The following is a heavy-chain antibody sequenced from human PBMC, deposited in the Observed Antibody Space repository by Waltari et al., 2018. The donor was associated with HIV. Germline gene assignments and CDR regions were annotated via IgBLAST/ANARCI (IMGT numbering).Heavy chain of an antibody. CDR1: GGSISSRSYH. J-gene: IGHJ4*02. D-gene: IGHD2-8*01. CDR3: ARADIVLMVYAPHFDY. CDR2: IYYSGST. Sequence: QLQLQESGPGLVKPSETLSLACTVSGGSISSRSYHWGWIRQPPGKGLEWIGSIYYSGSTYYNPSLKSRVTISVDTSKNQFSLKLSSVTAADTAVYYCARADIVLMVYAPHFDYWGQGTLVTVSS. V-gene: IGHV4-39*01.